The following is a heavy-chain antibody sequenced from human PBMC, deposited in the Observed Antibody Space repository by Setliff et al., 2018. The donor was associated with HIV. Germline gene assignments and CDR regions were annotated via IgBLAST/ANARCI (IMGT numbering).Heavy chain of an antibody. CDR1: GYTFTSYG. CDR2: INPNSGDT. J-gene: IGHJ4*02. V-gene: IGHV1-2*02. Sequence: ASVKVSCKASGYTFTSYGISWVRQAPGQGLEWMGWINPNSGDTNYAQQFQGRVTVTRGTSITTAYMELSRLTSDDTAVYYCALQYDDTSGYYNNWGQGTLVTVSS. CDR3: ALQYDDTSGYYNN. D-gene: IGHD3-22*01.